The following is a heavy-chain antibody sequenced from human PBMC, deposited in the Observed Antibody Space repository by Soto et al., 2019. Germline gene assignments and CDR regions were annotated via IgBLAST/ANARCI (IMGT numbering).Heavy chain of an antibody. CDR2: INPSGGST. Sequence: GASVKVSCKASGYTFTSYYMHCVRQAPGQGLEWMGIINPSGGSTSYAQKFQGRVTMTRDTSTSTVYMELSSLRSEDTAVYYCARSIQEDIGVAGPKDIWFDPWGQGTLVTVS. CDR3: ARSIQEDIGVAGPKDIWFDP. CDR1: GYTFTSYY. V-gene: IGHV1-46*01. D-gene: IGHD6-19*01. J-gene: IGHJ5*02.